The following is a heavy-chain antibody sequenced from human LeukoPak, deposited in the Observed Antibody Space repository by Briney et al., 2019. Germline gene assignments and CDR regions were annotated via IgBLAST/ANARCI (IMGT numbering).Heavy chain of an antibody. J-gene: IGHJ3*02. V-gene: IGHV1-46*01. D-gene: IGHD1-14*01. CDR2: INPSGGSI. Sequence: ASVKVSCKASGGTFSSYAISWVRQAPGQGLEWMGIINPSGGSISYAQKFQGRVTMTRDTSTSTVYMELSSLRSEDTAVYYCAREKEPPDAFDIWGQGTMVTVSS. CDR1: GGTFSSYA. CDR3: AREKEPPDAFDI.